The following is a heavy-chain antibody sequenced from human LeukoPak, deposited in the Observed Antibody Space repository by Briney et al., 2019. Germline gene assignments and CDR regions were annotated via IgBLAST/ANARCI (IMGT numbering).Heavy chain of an antibody. Sequence: SETLSLTCTVSGGSISSSNYYWGWIRQPPGKGLEWIGSIYYSGSTYYSPSLKSRVTISVDTSKNQISLKLGSVTAADTAVYYCARDPWVPYSGYSPYWGQGTLVTVSS. V-gene: IGHV4-39*07. D-gene: IGHD5-12*01. CDR1: GGSISSSNYY. CDR2: IYYSGST. J-gene: IGHJ4*02. CDR3: ARDPWVPYSGYSPY.